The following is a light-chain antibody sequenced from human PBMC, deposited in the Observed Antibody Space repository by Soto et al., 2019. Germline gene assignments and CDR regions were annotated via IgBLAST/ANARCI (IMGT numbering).Light chain of an antibody. Sequence: EIVLTQSPGPLSLSPGEGATLSCRASQSVTNNFLAWYQQKPGQAPRLLIYAASTRAAGVPDRFSGSGSGTEFTLTITRLEPEDFAVYYCQQYGLSPLLYTFGQGTKLGVK. CDR1: QSVTNNF. CDR2: AAS. J-gene: IGKJ2*01. V-gene: IGKV3-20*01. CDR3: QQYGLSPLLYT.